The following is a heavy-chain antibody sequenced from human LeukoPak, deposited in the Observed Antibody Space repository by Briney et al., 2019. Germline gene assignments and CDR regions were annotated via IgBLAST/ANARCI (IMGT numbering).Heavy chain of an antibody. CDR2: IIPIFGTA. CDR1: GGTFSSYA. J-gene: IGHJ6*03. V-gene: IGHV1-69*05. CDR3: ARGSYYYDSSGYTAKYYYYYYMDV. D-gene: IGHD3-22*01. Sequence: GASVKVSCKASGGTFSSYAIRWVRQAPGQGLEWMEGIIPIFGTANYAQKFQGRVTITTDESTSTAYMELSSLRSEDTAVYYCARGSYYYDSSGYTAKYYYYYYMDVWGKGTTVTVSS.